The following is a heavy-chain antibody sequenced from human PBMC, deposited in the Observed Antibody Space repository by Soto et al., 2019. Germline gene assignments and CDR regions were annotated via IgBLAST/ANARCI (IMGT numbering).Heavy chain of an antibody. CDR3: TRHAVQYCGGDCYLLPYFDL. D-gene: IGHD2-21*02. Sequence: PGGSLRLSCEVSGFTFRNYGMHWVRQASGKGLEWVGRIRSKANNYATVYAASVKGRFTISRDDSKNTAYLQMNSLKTEDTAVYYCTRHAVQYCGGDCYLLPYFDLWGRGTLVTVSS. CDR2: IRSKANNYAT. CDR1: GFTFRNYG. V-gene: IGHV3-73*01. J-gene: IGHJ2*01.